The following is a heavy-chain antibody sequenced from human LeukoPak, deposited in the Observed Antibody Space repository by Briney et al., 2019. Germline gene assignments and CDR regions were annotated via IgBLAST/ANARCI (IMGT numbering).Heavy chain of an antibody. CDR2: ISGTGGRT. D-gene: IGHD3-9*01. CDR1: GFTLSSYG. Sequence: GGTLRLSCAASGFTLSSYGMSWVRQAPGKGLEWVSVISGTGGRTYYADTVKGRFTISRDNSRNTLYVQMNSLRAEDTAVYYCAKTPAPRFFDSRQYYFDYWGQGTLVTVSS. CDR3: AKTPAPRFFDSRQYYFDY. J-gene: IGHJ4*02. V-gene: IGHV3-23*01.